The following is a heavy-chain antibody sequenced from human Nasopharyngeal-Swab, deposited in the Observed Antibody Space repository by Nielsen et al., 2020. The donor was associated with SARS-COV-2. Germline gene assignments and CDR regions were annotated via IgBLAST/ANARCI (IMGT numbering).Heavy chain of an antibody. Sequence: SETLSLTCAVYGGSFSGYYWSWIRQPPGKGLEWVGYIYYSGSTNYNPSLKSRVTISLDTSKNQFSLKLSSVTAADTAVYYCARGGYSYGFDYWGQGTLVTVSS. D-gene: IGHD5-18*01. J-gene: IGHJ4*02. V-gene: IGHV4-34*01. CDR3: ARGGYSYGFDY. CDR2: IYYSGST. CDR1: GGSFSGYY.